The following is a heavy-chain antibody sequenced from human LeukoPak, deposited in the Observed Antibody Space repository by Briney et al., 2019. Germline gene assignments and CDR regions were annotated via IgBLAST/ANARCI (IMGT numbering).Heavy chain of an antibody. D-gene: IGHD4-17*01. J-gene: IGHJ4*02. CDR3: ASFSSTVTTAY. V-gene: IGHV4-4*02. CDR2: IYPSGST. Sequence: SGTLSLTCTVSGDSINSNNWWSWVRQSPAKGLEWIGEIYPSGSTNYNPSLKSRVTISVDTSKSQFSLKLSSVTAADTAVYYCASFSSTVTTAYWGQGTLVTVSS. CDR1: GDSINSNNW.